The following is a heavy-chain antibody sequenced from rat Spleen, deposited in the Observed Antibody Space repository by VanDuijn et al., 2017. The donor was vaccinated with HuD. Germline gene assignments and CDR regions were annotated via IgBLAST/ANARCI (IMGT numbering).Heavy chain of an antibody. CDR3: TRASYSGAVMYTTDY. J-gene: IGHJ2*01. CDR1: GFTFSDYY. V-gene: IGHV5-20*01. D-gene: IGHD1-6*01. Sequence: EVQLVESDGGLVQPGRSLKLSCVASGFTFSDYYMAWVRQAPTKGLEWVATISSDGDSTDYRDSVKGRFTMSRDNARRTLHLQMNSLRSDDTATYYCTRASYSGAVMYTTDYWGQGVMVTVSS. CDR2: ISSDGDST.